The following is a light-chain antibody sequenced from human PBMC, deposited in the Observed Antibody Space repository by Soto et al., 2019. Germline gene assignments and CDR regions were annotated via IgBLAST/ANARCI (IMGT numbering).Light chain of an antibody. CDR2: LGS. CDR1: QSLLHSNGYNY. V-gene: IGKV2-28*01. J-gene: IGKJ3*01. Sequence: DIVMTQSPLSLPVTPGEPASISCRSSQSLLHSNGYNYLDWYLQKPGQSPQLLIYLGSNRASGVPDRFSGSGSGTDFTLKISRVEAEDVGVYYCMQALQTPITSGPGTKVDIK. CDR3: MQALQTPIT.